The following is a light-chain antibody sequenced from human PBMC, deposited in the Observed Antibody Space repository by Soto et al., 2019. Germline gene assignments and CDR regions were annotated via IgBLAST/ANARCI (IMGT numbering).Light chain of an antibody. Sequence: EIVLTQSPATLSLSPGERATLSCRASQTVGRYLAWYQQKPGQAPRLLIYDTSNRAPGIPDRFSSSGSGTDFTLTISSLEPEDFALYYCQQRNNWYSFGGGTKVEIK. J-gene: IGKJ4*01. V-gene: IGKV3-11*01. CDR2: DTS. CDR1: QTVGRY. CDR3: QQRNNWYS.